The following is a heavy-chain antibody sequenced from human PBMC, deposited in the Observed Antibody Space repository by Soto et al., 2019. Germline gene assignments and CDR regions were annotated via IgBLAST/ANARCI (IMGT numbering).Heavy chain of an antibody. J-gene: IGHJ5*02. V-gene: IGHV4-31*03. CDR2: IYYSGGT. D-gene: IGHD3-22*01. CDR3: AREDDSSGYSVDP. CDR1: GGSISSGGYY. Sequence: SETLSLTCTVSGGSISSGGYYWSWIRQHPGKGLEWIGYIYYSGGTYYNPSLKSRVTISVDTSKNQFSLKLSSVTAADTAVYYCAREDDSSGYSVDPWGQGTLVTVSS.